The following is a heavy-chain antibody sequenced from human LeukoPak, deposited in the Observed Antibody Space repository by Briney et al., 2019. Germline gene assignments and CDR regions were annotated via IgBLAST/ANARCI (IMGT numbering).Heavy chain of an antibody. D-gene: IGHD1-26*01. J-gene: IGHJ4*02. V-gene: IGHV4-30-2*01. CDR3: GRCGTKWELLVH. CDR2: IYHSGST. Sequence: SETLSLTCAISGGSISSGGYSWSWLRQPPGKGLEWIGYIYHSGSTYYNPSLKSRVTIPVDRSKNQFSLKLSSVTAADTAVYYCGRCGTKWELLVHWGQGTLVTVSS. CDR1: GGSISSGGYS.